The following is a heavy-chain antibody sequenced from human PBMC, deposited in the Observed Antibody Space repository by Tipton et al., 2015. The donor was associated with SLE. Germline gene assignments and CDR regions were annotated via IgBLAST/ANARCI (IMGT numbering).Heavy chain of an antibody. Sequence: GLVKPSETLSLTRAVYGGSFSGYYWSWTRQSPGKGLEWIGDINHSGSTNYNPSLKSRVSISVDTSKNQFSLRLSSVTAADTAVYYCARVPGLERSYYYNYYMDVWGRGTTVTVSS. V-gene: IGHV4-34*01. J-gene: IGHJ6*03. CDR1: GGSFSGYY. CDR2: INHSGST. CDR3: ARVPGLERSYYYNYYMDV. D-gene: IGHD1-1*01.